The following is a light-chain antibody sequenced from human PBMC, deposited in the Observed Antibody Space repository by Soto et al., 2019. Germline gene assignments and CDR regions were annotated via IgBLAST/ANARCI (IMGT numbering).Light chain of an antibody. V-gene: IGLV2-18*02. CDR2: DVT. J-gene: IGLJ1*01. CDR1: SSDVGSYNR. CDR3: SSYTSSSTYV. Sequence: QSVLTQPPSVSGSPGQSVTISCTGTSSDVGSYNRVSWYQQSPGTAPKLIIYDVTNRPSGVSDRFSGSKSGNTASLTISGLQAEDEADYFCSSYTSSSTYVFGTGTKVTVL.